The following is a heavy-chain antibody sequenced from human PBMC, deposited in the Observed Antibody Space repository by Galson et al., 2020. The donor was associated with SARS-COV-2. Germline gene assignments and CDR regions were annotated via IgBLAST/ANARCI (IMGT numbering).Heavy chain of an antibody. D-gene: IGHD3-10*01. V-gene: IGHV1-18*01. CDR2: ISAYNGNT. J-gene: IGHJ6*02. CDR3: GAYYNYYYGMDV. Sequence: ASVKVSCKASGYTFTNYVFTWVRQAPGQGLEWMGWISAYNGNTKYAEKVQGRVTMTTDTSTSTAYMELRSLRSDDTAVYYCGAYYNYYYGMDVWGPGTTVTVSS. CDR1: GYTFTNYV.